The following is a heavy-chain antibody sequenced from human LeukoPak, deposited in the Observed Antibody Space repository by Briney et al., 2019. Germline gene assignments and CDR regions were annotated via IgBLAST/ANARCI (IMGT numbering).Heavy chain of an antibody. J-gene: IGHJ4*02. CDR2: IYPGDSDT. CDR1: GYSFTSYW. Sequence: GESLKISCKGSGYSFTSYWIGWVRQIPGKGLEWMGIIYPGDSDTRYTLSFQGQVNIEAAKTNTTANLHSRSLRALDTAMNYCASRVAARPAFYYFDYWGQGTLVTVSS. D-gene: IGHD6-6*01. CDR3: ASRVAARPAFYYFDY. V-gene: IGHV5-51*01.